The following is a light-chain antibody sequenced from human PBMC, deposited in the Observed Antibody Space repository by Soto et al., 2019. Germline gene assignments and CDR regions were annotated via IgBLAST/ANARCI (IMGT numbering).Light chain of an antibody. CDR1: SSDVGAYDF. J-gene: IGLJ1*01. CDR3: SSYTSSSTRV. Sequence: QSALTQPASVSGSPGQSITISCTGTSSDVGAYDFVSWYQQHPDKAPKLMIYEVSNRPSEVSNRFSGSKSVNTATLTISGLQAEDEADYYCSSYTSSSTRVFGTGTKVTVL. CDR2: EVS. V-gene: IGLV2-14*03.